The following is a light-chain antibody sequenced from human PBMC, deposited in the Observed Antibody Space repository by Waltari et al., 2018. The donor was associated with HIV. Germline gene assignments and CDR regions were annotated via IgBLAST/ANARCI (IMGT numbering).Light chain of an antibody. CDR1: QSVRSNY. CDR3: QQYGNSPFT. J-gene: IGKJ3*01. CDR2: GAS. V-gene: IGKV3-20*01. Sequence: ETVLTQSPGTLSLSPGERATLSCRASQSVRSNYLAWFQQKPGQAPRLLIYGASIRATGIPDRFSGSGSGTDFTLTISRLEPEDFAMYYCQQYGNSPFTFGPGTKVDIK.